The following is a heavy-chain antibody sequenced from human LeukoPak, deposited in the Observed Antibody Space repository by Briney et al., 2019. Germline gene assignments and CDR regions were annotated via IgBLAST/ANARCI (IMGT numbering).Heavy chain of an antibody. Sequence: GGSLRLSCTASGFTFGDYAMSWVRQAPGKGLEWVGFIRSKAYGGTTEYAASVKGRFTISRDDSKSIAYLQMNSLKTEDTAVYYCTRRYLGEPTGYYYYYMDVWGKGTTVTVSS. CDR3: TRRYLGEPTGYYYYYMDV. CDR1: GFTFGDYA. V-gene: IGHV3-49*04. CDR2: IRSKAYGGTT. J-gene: IGHJ6*03. D-gene: IGHD3-10*01.